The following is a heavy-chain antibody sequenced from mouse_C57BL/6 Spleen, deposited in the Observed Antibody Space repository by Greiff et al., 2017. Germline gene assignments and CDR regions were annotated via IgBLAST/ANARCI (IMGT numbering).Heavy chain of an antibody. CDR3: TRDDCNNIYYYAMGY. D-gene: IGHD2-4*01. CDR1: GFTFSSYA. J-gene: IGHJ4*01. Sequence: EVQLQESGEGLVKPGGSLKLSCAASGFTFSSYAMSWVRQTPEKRLEWVAYISSGGDYIYYADTVKGRFTISRDNARNTLYLQMSSLKSEDTAMYYCTRDDCNNIYYYAMGYWGHGASVTVAS. V-gene: IGHV5-9-1*02. CDR2: ISSGGDYI.